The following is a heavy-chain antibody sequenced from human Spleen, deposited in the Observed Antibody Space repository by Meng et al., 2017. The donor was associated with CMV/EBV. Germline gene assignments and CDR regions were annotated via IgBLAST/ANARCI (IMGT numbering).Heavy chain of an antibody. CDR2: VYTLGST. J-gene: IGHJ4*02. CDR3: ARFDDYGDYVPVN. V-gene: IGHV4-4*07. CDR1: GGPITRSY. D-gene: IGHD4-17*01. Sequence: VLCPGLLKRLDPLSLACVLSGGPITRSYWSCILQPPRNGLQWLGRVYTLGSTNYNPSLNSRVTMSVDTSKYQFSLKLSAVTASYMAVYYCARFDDYGDYVPVNWGQGTLVTVSS.